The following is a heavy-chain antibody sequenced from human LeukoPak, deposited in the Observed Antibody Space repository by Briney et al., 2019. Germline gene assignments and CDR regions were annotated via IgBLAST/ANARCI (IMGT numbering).Heavy chain of an antibody. V-gene: IGHV3-64D*06. Sequence: GGSLRPSCSASGLTFSSFAMHWVRHPPGKGLEYVSAISPNGNSKYYADSVKGRFTISRDNSKNMLYLEMSSLRPEDTAVYFCVKNMVRGVILLGYFDYWGQGTLVTVSS. D-gene: IGHD3-10*01. CDR2: ISPNGNSK. J-gene: IGHJ4*02. CDR3: VKNMVRGVILLGYFDY. CDR1: GLTFSSFA.